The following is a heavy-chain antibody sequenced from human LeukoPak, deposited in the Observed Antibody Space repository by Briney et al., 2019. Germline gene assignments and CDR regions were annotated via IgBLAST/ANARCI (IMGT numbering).Heavy chain of an antibody. V-gene: IGHV3-23*01. CDR2: INDNAGRT. J-gene: IGHJ4*02. Sequence: GGSLRLSCAASGFTFSSYAMSWVRQAPGKGLEWVAAINDNAGRTFYADSVKGRFTISRDNSKNTLYLQMNSLRAEDTAVYYCARDAGYCSGGSCYPGQFDYWGQGTLVTVSS. CDR3: ARDAGYCSGGSCYPGQFDY. CDR1: GFTFSSYA. D-gene: IGHD2-15*01.